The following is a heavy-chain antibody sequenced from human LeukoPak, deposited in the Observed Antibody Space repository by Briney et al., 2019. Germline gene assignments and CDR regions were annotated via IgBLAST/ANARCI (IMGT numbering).Heavy chain of an antibody. CDR3: AKGTAQWELYDY. CDR1: GFTFNIYA. J-gene: IGHJ4*02. D-gene: IGHD4-23*01. V-gene: IGHV3-23*01. CDR2: ISETSRKT. Sequence: GGSLRLSCAASGFTFNIYAMSWVRQAPGKGLEWVSAISETSRKTYYADSVKGRFTISRDNSKNTLYLQMNSLRAEDTALYYCAKGTAQWELYDYWGQGTLVTVSS.